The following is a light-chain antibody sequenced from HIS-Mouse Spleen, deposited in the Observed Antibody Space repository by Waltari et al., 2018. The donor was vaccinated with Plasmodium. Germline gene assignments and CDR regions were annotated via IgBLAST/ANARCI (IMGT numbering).Light chain of an antibody. CDR2: KYS. CDR3: QSADSSGTPNWV. CDR1: ALPKQY. V-gene: IGLV3-25*03. J-gene: IGLJ3*02. Sequence: SYELTQPPSVSVSPGQTARITCSGDALPKQYAYWYQQKPGQAPALVIYKYSERPSGIPERFSGSSSGTTVTLTISGVQAEDEADYYCQSADSSGTPNWVFGGGTKLTVL.